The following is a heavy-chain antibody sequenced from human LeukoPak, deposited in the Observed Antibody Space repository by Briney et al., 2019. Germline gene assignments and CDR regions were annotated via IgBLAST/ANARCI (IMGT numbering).Heavy chain of an antibody. Sequence: SETLSLTCTVSAGSISSSYWSWIRQPPGKGLESIGYIYYNGHTNYNPSLKSRVTISVDTSKNQFTLKLSSVTAADTAVYYCETILPVNYYMDVWGKGTTVTVSS. J-gene: IGHJ6*03. CDR1: AGSISSSY. V-gene: IGHV4-59*01. CDR2: IYYNGHT. CDR3: ETILPVNYYMDV. D-gene: IGHD2-21*01.